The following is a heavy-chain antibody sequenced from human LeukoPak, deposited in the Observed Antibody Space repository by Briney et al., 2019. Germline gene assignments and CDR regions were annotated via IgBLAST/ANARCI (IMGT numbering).Heavy chain of an antibody. J-gene: IGHJ4*02. Sequence: ASVKVSCKASGYTFTSYGISWVRQAPGQGLEWMGWMNPNSGNTGYAQKFQGRVTMTRNTSISTAYMELSSLRSEDTAVYYCARGDDPVVPAAPFDYWGRGTLVTVSS. D-gene: IGHD2-2*01. CDR3: ARGDDPVVPAAPFDY. CDR2: MNPNSGNT. CDR1: GYTFTSYG. V-gene: IGHV1-8*02.